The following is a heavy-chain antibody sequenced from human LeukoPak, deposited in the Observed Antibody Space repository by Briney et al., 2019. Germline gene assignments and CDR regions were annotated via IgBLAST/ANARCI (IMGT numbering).Heavy chain of an antibody. CDR1: GYSISSGYY. CDR3: ARLSGAPVRHPIYHFDY. D-gene: IGHD2-2*02. V-gene: IGHV4-38-2*01. Sequence: PSETLSLTCAVSGYSISSGYYWGWIRQSPGKGLEWIGNIYHSGSTYKNPSLKSRVTISLDTSKNQFSLKLSSVTAADTAMYYRARLSGAPVRHPIYHFDYWGQGTLVAVSS. J-gene: IGHJ4*02. CDR2: IYHSGST.